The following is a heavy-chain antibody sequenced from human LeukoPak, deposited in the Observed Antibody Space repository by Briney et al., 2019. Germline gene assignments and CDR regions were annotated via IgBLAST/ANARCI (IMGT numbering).Heavy chain of an antibody. V-gene: IGHV3-53*01. CDR2: IYASGGA. CDR3: VRRHDY. J-gene: IGHJ4*02. Sequence: GGSLRLSCVASGFDVNDNFMIWVRQAPGQGLEWISIIYASGGAYHAESVKGRFSAFRDTSKNTIFLQMNNLRAGDTAMYYCVRRHDYWGQGTLVTVSS. CDR1: GFDVNDNF.